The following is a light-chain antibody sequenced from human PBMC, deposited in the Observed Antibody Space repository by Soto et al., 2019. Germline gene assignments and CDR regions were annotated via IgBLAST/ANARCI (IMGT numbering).Light chain of an antibody. CDR3: QVWDSSSDRPV. Sequence: SYELTQTPSLSVAPEKTARITCGGDNIGSQSVHWYQHKPGQAPILVMRYDSDRPSGIPERFSGSNSGNTDTLTISRVEAGDEADYYCQVWDSSSDRPVFGGGTKVTVL. CDR1: NIGSQS. J-gene: IGLJ3*02. V-gene: IGLV3-21*04. CDR2: YDS.